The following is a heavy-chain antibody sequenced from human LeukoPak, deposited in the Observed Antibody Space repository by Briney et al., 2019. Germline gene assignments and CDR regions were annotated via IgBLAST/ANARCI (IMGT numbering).Heavy chain of an antibody. Sequence: SQTLSLTCTVSGGSISSGGYYWSWIRQHPGKGLEWIGYIYYSGSTYYNPSLKSRVTISVDTSKNQFSLKLSPVTAADTAVYYCAREGITGTTDYWGQGTLVTVSS. D-gene: IGHD1-7*01. CDR2: IYYSGST. CDR1: GGSISSGGYY. J-gene: IGHJ4*02. CDR3: AREGITGTTDY. V-gene: IGHV4-31*03.